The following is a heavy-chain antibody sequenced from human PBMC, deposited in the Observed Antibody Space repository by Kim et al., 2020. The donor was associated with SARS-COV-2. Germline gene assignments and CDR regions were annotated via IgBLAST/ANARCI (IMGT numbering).Heavy chain of an antibody. J-gene: IGHJ4*01. V-gene: IGHV3-23*01. D-gene: IGHD3-10*01. CDR1: FTFNNYA. CDR3: ANTLSFYYGSGRRYFDY. CDR2: ISGSGGST. Sequence: GGSLRLSCGFTFNNYAMNWVRQAPGNGLEWVSGISGSGGSTFYADSVKGRFTISRDNSKNTLYLQMNSLRAEDTAVYYCANTLSFYYGSGRRYFDYWGHGTLVTVSA.